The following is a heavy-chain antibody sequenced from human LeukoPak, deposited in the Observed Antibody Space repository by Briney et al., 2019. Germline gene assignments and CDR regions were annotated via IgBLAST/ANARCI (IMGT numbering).Heavy chain of an antibody. J-gene: IGHJ6*02. CDR1: GFTFSSYS. CDR3: ARDRGESYGEDYYYYGMDV. Sequence: GGSLRLSCAASGFTFSSYSMNSVRQPPGEWLELVSSIISSSSYTYYADSVKGRFTISRDNAKNSLYLQMNSLRAEDTAVYYCARDRGESYGEDYYYYGMDVWGQGTTVTVSS. CDR2: IISSSSYT. V-gene: IGHV3-21*01. D-gene: IGHD4-17*01.